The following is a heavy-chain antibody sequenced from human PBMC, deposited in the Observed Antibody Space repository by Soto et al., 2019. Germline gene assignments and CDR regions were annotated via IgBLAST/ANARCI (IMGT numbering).Heavy chain of an antibody. CDR3: ASGTFHTIPLDF. CDR2: IYYTGAA. D-gene: IGHD2-2*01. J-gene: IGHJ4*02. V-gene: IGHV4-31*03. CDR1: GGSVATGGTY. Sequence: SETLSLTCSVSGGSVATGGTYWSWARLLPGKGLQWVGYIYYTGAAYYNPALQSRVTISLDTSENQFSLKLTSVTAADTAVYYCASGTFHTIPLDFSGQERQVTVSS.